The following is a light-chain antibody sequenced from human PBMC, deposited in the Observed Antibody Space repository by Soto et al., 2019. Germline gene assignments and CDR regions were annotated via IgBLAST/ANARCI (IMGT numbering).Light chain of an antibody. CDR2: DAS. J-gene: IGKJ1*01. CDR3: QQYGSSLRT. Sequence: EIVMTQSPATLSVSPGERATLSCRASQSIRSNLAWYQQKPGLAPRLLIYDASTRATGIPARFSGSGSGTDFTLTISRLEPEDFAVYYCQQYGSSLRTFGQGTKVDIK. V-gene: IGKV3D-20*01. CDR1: QSIRSN.